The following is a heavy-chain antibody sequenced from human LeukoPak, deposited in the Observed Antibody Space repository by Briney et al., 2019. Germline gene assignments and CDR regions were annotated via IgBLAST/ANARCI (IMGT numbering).Heavy chain of an antibody. CDR1: GFTVSSNY. J-gene: IGHJ1*01. V-gene: IGHV3-66*01. Sequence: GGSLRLSCAASGFTVSSNYMSWVRQAPGKGLEGVSVIYSGGSTYYADSVKGRFTISRDNSKNTLYLQMNSLRAEDTAVYYCAKALSDSNGYSHLQHWGQGTLVTVSS. D-gene: IGHD3-22*01. CDR3: AKALSDSNGYSHLQH. CDR2: IYSGGST.